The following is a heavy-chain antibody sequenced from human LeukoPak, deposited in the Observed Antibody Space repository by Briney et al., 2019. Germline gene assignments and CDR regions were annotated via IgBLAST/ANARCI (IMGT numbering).Heavy chain of an antibody. J-gene: IGHJ4*02. CDR2: IYRDGTT. Sequence: GGSLRLSCAASGFTVNSNYMSWVRQAPGKGLEWVSIIYRDGTTYYADSVKGRFTISRDSSKNTLYLQMNSLRVEDTAVYYCARSLYFDYWGQGTLVAVSS. CDR3: ARSLYFDY. V-gene: IGHV3-53*01. CDR1: GFTVNSNY.